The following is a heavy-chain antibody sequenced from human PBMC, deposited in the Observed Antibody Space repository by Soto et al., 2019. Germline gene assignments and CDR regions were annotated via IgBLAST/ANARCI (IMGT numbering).Heavy chain of an antibody. CDR2: IIPIFGTA. CDR1: GGTFSSYA. V-gene: IGHV1-69*13. J-gene: IGHJ3*02. CDR3: ARGTLEYSSPPSI. D-gene: IGHD6-6*01. Sequence: GASVKVSCKASGGTFSSYAISWVRQAPGQGLEWMGGIIPIFGTANYEQKFQGRVTITADESTSTAYMELSSLRSEDTAVYYCARGTLEYSSPPSIWGQGTMVTVSS.